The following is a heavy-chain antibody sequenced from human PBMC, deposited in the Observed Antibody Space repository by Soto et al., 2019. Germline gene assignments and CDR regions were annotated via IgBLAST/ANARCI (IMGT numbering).Heavy chain of an antibody. D-gene: IGHD1-26*01. CDR2: INRKSGAA. CDR3: ASDVMGPVYYFYYGLDD. J-gene: IGHJ6*02. Sequence: QVQLVQSGAEVKKPGASVKVSCKASGYTLTGYFIHWVRQAPGQRLDWLGWINRKSGAATYAQKFQGRVTMTRDTFSSTVYMELSRLTADDTAVSYCASDVMGPVYYFYYGLDDWGQGTAVTVSS. CDR1: GYTLTGYF. V-gene: IGHV1-2*02.